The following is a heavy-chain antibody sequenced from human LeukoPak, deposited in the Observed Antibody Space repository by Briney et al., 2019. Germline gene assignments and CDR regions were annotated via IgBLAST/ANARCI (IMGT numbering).Heavy chain of an antibody. D-gene: IGHD3-22*01. CDR1: GGSISSYY. V-gene: IGHV4-59*01. Sequence: SETLSLTCTVSGGSISSYYWSWIRQPPGKGLEWIGYIYYSGSTSYNPSLKSRVTISVDTPKSQFSLKLTSVTAAGTAVYYCATGGYYDSSTFDYWGQGAQVTVSS. J-gene: IGHJ4*02. CDR2: IYYSGST. CDR3: ATGGYYDSSTFDY.